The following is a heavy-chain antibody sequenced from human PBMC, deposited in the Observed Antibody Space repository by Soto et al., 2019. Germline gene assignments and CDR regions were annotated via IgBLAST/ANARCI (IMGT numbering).Heavy chain of an antibody. CDR1: GFTFSSYA. CDR2: ISYDGSNK. CDR3: ARAPCGSTSCYAFDI. D-gene: IGHD2-2*01. J-gene: IGHJ3*02. V-gene: IGHV3-30*04. Sequence: GGSLRLSCAASGFTFSSYAMHWVRQAPGKGLEWVAVISYDGSNKYYADSVKGRFTISRDNSKNTLYLQMNSLRAEDTAVYYCARAPCGSTSCYAFDIWGQGTRVTVSS.